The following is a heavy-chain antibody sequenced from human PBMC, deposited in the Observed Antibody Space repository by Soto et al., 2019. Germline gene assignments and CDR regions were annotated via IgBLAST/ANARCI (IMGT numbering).Heavy chain of an antibody. CDR1: GFTFDDYA. CDR2: ISWNSGSI. J-gene: IGHJ6*03. Sequence: EVQLVESGGGLVQPGRSLRLSCAASGFTFDDYAMHWVRQAPGKGLEWVSGISWNSGSIGYADSVKGRFTISRDNAKNSLYLQMNSLRAEYTALYYYAKDTTHDYSNSLYYDYYMDVWGKGTPVPVSS. V-gene: IGHV3-9*01. CDR3: AKDTTHDYSNSLYYDYYMDV. D-gene: IGHD4-4*01.